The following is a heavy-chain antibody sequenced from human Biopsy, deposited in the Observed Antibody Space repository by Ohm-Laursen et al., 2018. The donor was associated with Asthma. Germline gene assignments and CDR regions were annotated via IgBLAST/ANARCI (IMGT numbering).Heavy chain of an antibody. CDR3: ARQPIAEPGTTFYYYYGMDV. D-gene: IGHD6-13*01. V-gene: IGHV3-53*01. CDR1: GFTVTTHY. Sequence: SLRLSCAATGFTVTTHYMSWVRQAPGKGLEWVSVIYSGGSTYYADSVKGRFTISRGSSKNTLFLQMDSLRAEDTAVYYCARQPIAEPGTTFYYYYGMDVWGQGTTVTASS. CDR2: IYSGGST. J-gene: IGHJ6*02.